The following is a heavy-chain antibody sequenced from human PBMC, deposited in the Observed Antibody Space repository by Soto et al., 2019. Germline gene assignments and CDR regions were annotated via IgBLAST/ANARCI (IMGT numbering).Heavy chain of an antibody. CDR2: IWHDGSYK. V-gene: IGHV3-33*01. CDR3: ARDVKAVAGLDL. Sequence: QVQLVESGGGVVQPGTSLRLSCEASGFTFSSYGIHWVRQAPGKGLEWVAVIWHDGSYKYYADYVKGRFTISRDNSKNTLYLEMNSLRAEDTDIYYCARDVKAVAGLDLWGQGTLVSVS. J-gene: IGHJ5*02. D-gene: IGHD6-19*01. CDR1: GFTFSSYG.